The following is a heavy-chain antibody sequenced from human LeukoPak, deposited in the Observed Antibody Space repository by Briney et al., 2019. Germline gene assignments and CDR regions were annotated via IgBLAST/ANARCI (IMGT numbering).Heavy chain of an antibody. CDR2: IYPGDSDT. CDR3: ARRASDYDYYMDV. V-gene: IGHV5-51*01. J-gene: IGHJ6*03. CDR1: GYSFTNDW. Sequence: RPGESLKISCKGSGYSFTNDWIAWVRQMPGKGLELMGIIYPGDSDTRYSPPFQGQVTISADKSISTAYLQWSSLKASDTAMYHCARRASDYDYYMDVWGKGTTVTVSS.